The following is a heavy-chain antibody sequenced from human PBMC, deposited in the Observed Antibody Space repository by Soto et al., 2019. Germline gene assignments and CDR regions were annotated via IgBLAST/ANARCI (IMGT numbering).Heavy chain of an antibody. D-gene: IGHD3-3*01. CDR3: ARDVYDFWSGYYNY. V-gene: IGHV3-7*01. J-gene: IGHJ4*02. Sequence: GGSLRLSCAASGFTFSSYWMSWVRQAPGKGLEWVANIKQDGSEKYYVDSVKGRFTISRDNAKNSLYLQMNSLRAEDTAVYYCARDVYDFWSGYYNYWGQGTLVTVSS. CDR2: IKQDGSEK. CDR1: GFTFSSYW.